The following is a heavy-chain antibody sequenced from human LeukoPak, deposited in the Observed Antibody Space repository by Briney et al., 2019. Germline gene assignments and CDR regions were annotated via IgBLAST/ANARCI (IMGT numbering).Heavy chain of an antibody. J-gene: IGHJ6*03. V-gene: IGHV4-34*01. Sequence: SETLSLTCAVYGGSLSDSYWSWIRQPPGKGLEWIGEINHSGSTKYNPSLRSRVTMSLDTSKNQFSLKLYSVTAADTAVYYCARGGSTLHSAGGHDIEFYYYYYMDVWGKGTTVTISS. CDR3: ARGGSTLHSAGGHDIEFYYYYYMDV. CDR2: INHSGST. D-gene: IGHD3-9*01. CDR1: GGSLSDSY.